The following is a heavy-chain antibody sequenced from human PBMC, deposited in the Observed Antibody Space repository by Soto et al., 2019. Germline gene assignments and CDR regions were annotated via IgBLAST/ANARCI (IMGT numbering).Heavy chain of an antibody. CDR2: ISYDGSNK. V-gene: IGHV3-30*18. CDR3: AKERFGYYYDSSGDPLDY. D-gene: IGHD3-22*01. CDR1: GFTFSSYG. J-gene: IGHJ4*02. Sequence: QVPLVESGGGVVQPGRSLRLSCAASGFTFSSYGMHWVRQAPGKGLEWVAVISYDGSNKYYADSVKGRFTISRDNSKNTLYLQMNSLRAEDTAVYYCAKERFGYYYDSSGDPLDYWGQGTLVTVSS.